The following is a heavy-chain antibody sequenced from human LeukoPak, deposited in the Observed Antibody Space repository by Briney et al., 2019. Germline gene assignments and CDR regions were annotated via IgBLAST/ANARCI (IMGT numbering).Heavy chain of an antibody. D-gene: IGHD1-26*01. CDR2: ISWNSGSI. J-gene: IGHJ3*02. Sequence: WIRQPPGKGLEWVSGISWNSGSIGYADSVKGRFTISRDNAKNSLYLQMNSLRAEDMALYYCAKDIRGGWELSNAFDIWGQGTMVTVSS. V-gene: IGHV3-9*03. CDR3: AKDIRGGWELSNAFDI.